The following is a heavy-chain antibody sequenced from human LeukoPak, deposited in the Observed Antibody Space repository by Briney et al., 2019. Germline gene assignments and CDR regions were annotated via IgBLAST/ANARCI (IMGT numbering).Heavy chain of an antibody. CDR1: GYTFTDYY. V-gene: IGHV1-2*02. CDR3: ARDSGGYSSSWVTQLYYYMDV. J-gene: IGHJ6*03. D-gene: IGHD6-13*01. Sequence: LWASVKVSCKASGYTFTDYYMHWVRQAPGQGLEWMGWINPNSGGTNYAQKFQGRVTMTRDTSISTAYMELSRLRSDDTAVYYCARDSGGYSSSWVTQLYYYMDVWGKGTTVTVSS. CDR2: INPNSGGT.